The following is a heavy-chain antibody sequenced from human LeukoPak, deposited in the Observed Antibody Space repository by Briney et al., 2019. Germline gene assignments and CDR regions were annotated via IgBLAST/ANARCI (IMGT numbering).Heavy chain of an antibody. CDR1: GGSFSGYY. Sequence: SETLSLTCAVYGGSFSGYYWSWIRQPPGKGLEWIGEINHSGSTNYNPSLKSRVTISVDTSKNQSSLKLSSVTAADTAVYYCARGRGYYDSSGYSREPGIWFDPWGQGTLVTVSS. J-gene: IGHJ5*02. CDR3: ARGRGYYDSSGYSREPGIWFDP. D-gene: IGHD3-22*01. V-gene: IGHV4-34*01. CDR2: INHSGST.